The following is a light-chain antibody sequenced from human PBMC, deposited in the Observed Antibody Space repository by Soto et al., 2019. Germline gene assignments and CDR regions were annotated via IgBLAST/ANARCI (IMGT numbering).Light chain of an antibody. CDR2: EVS. CDR3: TSYTTSSTWV. CDR1: SSNVGGYNY. Sequence: QSALTQPASVSGSPGQSITISCTGTSSNVGGYNYVSWYQQHPGKAPRLMICEVSNRPSGGSNRFSGSKSGNTASLTISGLQAEDEADYYCTSYTTSSTWVFGGGTKVTVL. V-gene: IGLV2-14*01. J-gene: IGLJ3*02.